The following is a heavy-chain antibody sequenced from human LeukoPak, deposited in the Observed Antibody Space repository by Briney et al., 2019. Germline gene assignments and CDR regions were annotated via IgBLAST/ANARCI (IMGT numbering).Heavy chain of an antibody. J-gene: IGHJ4*02. CDR2: INPNSGGT. Sequence: GASVKVSCKASGYTFTGYYMHWVRQAPGQALEWMGWINPNSGGTNYAQKFQGRVTMTRDTSISTAYMELSRLRSDDTAVYYCARELWFGEHSFDYWGQGTLVTVSS. D-gene: IGHD3-10*01. CDR3: ARELWFGEHSFDY. V-gene: IGHV1-2*02. CDR1: GYTFTGYY.